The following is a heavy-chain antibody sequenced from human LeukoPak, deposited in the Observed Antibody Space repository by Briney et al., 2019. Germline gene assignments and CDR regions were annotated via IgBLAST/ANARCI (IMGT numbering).Heavy chain of an antibody. CDR1: GFTFSSYS. Sequence: GGSLRLSCAASGFTFSSYSMNWVRQAPGKGLEWVSAINDDTPYYRDSVKGRFTVSRDKSKDTLYLQLNSLRAEDTAIYYCVKEHDLWHEEGNWFDTWGQGVLVTVSS. CDR2: INDDTP. CDR3: VKEHDLWHEEGNWFDT. D-gene: IGHD3-3*01. J-gene: IGHJ5*02. V-gene: IGHV3-23*01.